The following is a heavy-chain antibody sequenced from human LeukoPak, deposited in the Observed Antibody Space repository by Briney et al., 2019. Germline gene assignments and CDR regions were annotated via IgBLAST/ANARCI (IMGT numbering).Heavy chain of an antibody. CDR3: AREYSSSSGKALDY. Sequence: GGSLRLSCAASGFTFSTYSMDWVRQAPGKGLEWVSSSSSSSSTIYYADSVKGRFTISRDNAKNSLHLQMNTLRDEDTAVYYCAREYSSSSGKALDYWGQGTLVTVSS. D-gene: IGHD6-6*01. V-gene: IGHV3-48*02. CDR1: GFTFSTYS. J-gene: IGHJ4*02. CDR2: SSSSSSTI.